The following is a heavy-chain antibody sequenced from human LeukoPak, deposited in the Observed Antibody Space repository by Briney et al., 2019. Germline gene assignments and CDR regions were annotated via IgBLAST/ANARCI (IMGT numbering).Heavy chain of an antibody. D-gene: IGHD6-19*01. Sequence: GASVKVSCKASGYTFTSYGISWVRQAPGQGLEWMGWISAYNGNTNYAQKLQGRVTMTTDTSTSTAYMELRSLRSEDTAVYFCARAPSSHSSGWYGVDYWGQGTLVTVSS. J-gene: IGHJ4*02. CDR2: ISAYNGNT. CDR1: GYTFTSYG. CDR3: ARAPSSHSSGWYGVDY. V-gene: IGHV1-18*01.